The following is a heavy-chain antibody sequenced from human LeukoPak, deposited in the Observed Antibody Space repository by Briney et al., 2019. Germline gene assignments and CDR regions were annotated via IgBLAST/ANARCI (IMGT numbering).Heavy chain of an antibody. Sequence: PGGSLRLSCAASGFTFRTSWMHWVRQAPGKGLVWVSRINSDGSSTTSADSVKGRFTISRDNAKNTLYLQMNSLRAEDTAVYYCAKGGATVIDYWGQGTLVTVSS. D-gene: IGHD4-17*01. CDR1: GFTFRTSW. J-gene: IGHJ4*02. V-gene: IGHV3-74*01. CDR3: AKGGATVIDY. CDR2: INSDGSST.